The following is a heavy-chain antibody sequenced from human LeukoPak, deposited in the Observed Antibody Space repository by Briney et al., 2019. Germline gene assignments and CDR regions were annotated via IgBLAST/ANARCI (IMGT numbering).Heavy chain of an antibody. CDR1: GGSISSSSYY. D-gene: IGHD6-6*01. Sequence: SETLSLTCTVSGGSISSSSYYWGWIRQPPGKGLEWIGSIYYSGSTYYNPSLKSRVTISVDTSKNQFSLKLSSVTAADTAVYYCARGGAARLHFQNWGQGTLVTVSS. CDR3: ARGGAARLHFQN. CDR2: IYYSGST. V-gene: IGHV4-39*01. J-gene: IGHJ1*01.